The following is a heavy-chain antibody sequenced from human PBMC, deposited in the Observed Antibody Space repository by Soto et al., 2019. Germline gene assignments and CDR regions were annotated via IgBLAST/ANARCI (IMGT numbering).Heavy chain of an antibody. CDR3: AREQDKGYFHH. Sequence: QVQLVESGGGVVQAGRSLRLSCAASGFTFSNYALHWVRQAPGKGLEWVAVISYDGSDKYHADSVKGRFTISRDNSKNSLYLQMNSLSPEDTAVYYCAREQDKGYFHHWGQDTLVTVSS. CDR1: GFTFSNYA. CDR2: ISYDGSDK. V-gene: IGHV3-30-3*01. J-gene: IGHJ1*01.